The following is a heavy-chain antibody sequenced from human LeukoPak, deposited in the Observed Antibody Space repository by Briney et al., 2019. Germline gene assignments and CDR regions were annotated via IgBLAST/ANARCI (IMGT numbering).Heavy chain of an antibody. Sequence: ASVKVSCKASGYTFTSYYMHWVRQAPGQGLEWMGIINPSGGSTSYAQKFQGRVTITADESTSTAYMELSSLRSEDTAVYYCAREPVEMATNYFDYWGQGTLVTVSS. CDR3: AREPVEMATNYFDY. D-gene: IGHD5-24*01. J-gene: IGHJ4*02. CDR2: INPSGGST. CDR1: GYTFTSYY. V-gene: IGHV1-46*01.